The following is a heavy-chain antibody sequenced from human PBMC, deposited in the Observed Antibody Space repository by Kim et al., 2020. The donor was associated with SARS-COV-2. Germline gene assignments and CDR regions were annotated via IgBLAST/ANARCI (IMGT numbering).Heavy chain of an antibody. D-gene: IGHD3-10*01. V-gene: IGHV4-59*08. CDR1: GGSTSSYY. CDR2: IYYSGRT. J-gene: IGHJ1*01. Sequence: SETLSLTCTVTGGSTSSYYWSWIRQPPGKGLEWIGYIYYSGRTNYNPSLKSRATISVDTSKNQFSLKLSSVTAADTAVYYCAADITMVRGVIITGAAWG. CDR3: AADITMVRGVIITGAA.